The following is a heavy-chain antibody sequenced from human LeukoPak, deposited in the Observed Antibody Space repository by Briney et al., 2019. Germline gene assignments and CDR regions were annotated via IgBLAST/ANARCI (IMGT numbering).Heavy chain of an antibody. D-gene: IGHD1-26*01. CDR3: ARRAMGATSFDY. V-gene: IGHV3-11*04. CDR1: GFTFSDYY. CDR2: ISSSSNTV. J-gene: IGHJ4*02. Sequence: GGSLRLSCAASGFTFSDYYMTWVRQAPGKGLEWVSYISSSSNTVYYADSVKGRLTVSRDNANNSLFVQMNNLRAEDTAVYYCARRAMGATSFDYWGQGTLVTVSS.